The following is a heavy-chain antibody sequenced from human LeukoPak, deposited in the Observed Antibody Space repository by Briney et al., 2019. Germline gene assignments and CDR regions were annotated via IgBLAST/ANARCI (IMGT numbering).Heavy chain of an antibody. CDR2: IDARSGIT. V-gene: IGHV3-48*01. CDR3: ARTYDFGRGPPGDAFDN. CDR1: GFTFTIFG. D-gene: IGHD3-3*01. Sequence: GRSLRLSCAASGFTFTIFGLNWVRQAPGKGPEWVSYIDARSGITYHADSVQGRFTISRDDARESVFLQMDGLRVDDTAVYYCARTYDFGRGPPGDAFDNWGPGTWVIVSA. J-gene: IGHJ3*02.